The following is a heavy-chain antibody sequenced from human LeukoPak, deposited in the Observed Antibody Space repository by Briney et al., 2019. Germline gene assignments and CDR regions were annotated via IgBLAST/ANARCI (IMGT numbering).Heavy chain of an antibody. CDR1: GGSFSSYY. D-gene: IGHD2-15*01. Sequence: SETLSLTCAVYGGSFSSYYWSWIRQPPGKGLEWIGYIYYSGSTNYNPSLKSRVTISVDTSKNQFSLKLSSVTAADTAVYYCAASEEGYCSGGSCYNWFDPWGQGTLVTVSS. CDR2: IYYSGST. V-gene: IGHV4-59*01. CDR3: AASEEGYCSGGSCYNWFDP. J-gene: IGHJ5*02.